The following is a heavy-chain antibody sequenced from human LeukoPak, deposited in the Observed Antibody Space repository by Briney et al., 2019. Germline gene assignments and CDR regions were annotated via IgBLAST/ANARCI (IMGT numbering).Heavy chain of an antibody. D-gene: IGHD3-16*01. CDR3: ATSAGAMFTPADY. CDR2: ISYDGRNK. V-gene: IGHV3-30*04. Sequence: GGSLRLSWAASGFTFSSYAMHWVRQAPGKGLEWVAVISYDGRNKYYADSVKGRFTISRDNSENTLYLQMNSLRAEDTAVFYCATSAGAMFTPADYWGQGTLVTVSS. CDR1: GFTFSSYA. J-gene: IGHJ4*02.